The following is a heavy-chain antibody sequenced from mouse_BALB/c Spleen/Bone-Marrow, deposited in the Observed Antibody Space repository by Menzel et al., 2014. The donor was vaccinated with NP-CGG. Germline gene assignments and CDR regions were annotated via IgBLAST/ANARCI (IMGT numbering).Heavy chain of an antibody. Sequence: EVNVVDSGGGLVKPGGSLKLSCAASGFTFSSYAMSWVRQTPEKRLEWVATISSGGSYTYYADSGKGRLTISRDNAKNTLYLQMSSLRSEDTAMYYCARSLYDYDAMDYWGQGTSVTVSS. D-gene: IGHD1-1*01. CDR3: ARSLYDYDAMDY. J-gene: IGHJ4*01. CDR2: ISSGGSYT. V-gene: IGHV5-9-1*01. CDR1: GFTFSSYA.